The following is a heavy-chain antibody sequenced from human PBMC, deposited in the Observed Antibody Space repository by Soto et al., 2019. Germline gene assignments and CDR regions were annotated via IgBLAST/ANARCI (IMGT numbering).Heavy chain of an antibody. V-gene: IGHV3-23*01. CDR1: RFIFSDYA. CDR2: IGGGNTDR. D-gene: IGHD1-26*01. Sequence: DVQLLESGGGLVQPGGSLTLSCAASRFIFSDYAMNWVRQAPGKGLEWVSSIGGGNTDRYYADSVKGRFIISRDNSKNTMYLKMNRTRDDDTAVYYCAKDAVSYNGKWDWFASWGQGTMVTVSS. J-gene: IGHJ5*01. CDR3: AKDAVSYNGKWDWFAS.